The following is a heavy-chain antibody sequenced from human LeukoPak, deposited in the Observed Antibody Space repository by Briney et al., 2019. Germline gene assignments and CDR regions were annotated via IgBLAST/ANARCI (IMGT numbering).Heavy chain of an antibody. D-gene: IGHD5-18*01. J-gene: IGHJ4*02. CDR1: GFSLSNSGVG. V-gene: IGHV2-5*02. Sequence: SGPTLVKPTQTLTLTCTFSGFSLSNSGVGLGWIRQPPGKALEWLAPTYWEDGKRYSPSLKSRLTITKDTSKNQVVLTMTNMDPVDTATYYCAHSYLGYSYGSYYFDYWGQGTLVTVSS. CDR3: AHSYLGYSYGSYYFDY. CDR2: TYWEDGK.